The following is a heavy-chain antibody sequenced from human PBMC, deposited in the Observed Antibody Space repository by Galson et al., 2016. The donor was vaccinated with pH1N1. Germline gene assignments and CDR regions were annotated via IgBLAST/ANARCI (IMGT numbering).Heavy chain of an antibody. CDR2: IRYDGSNK. Sequence: SLRLSCAASGLTFNSYGMHWVRQAPGKGPEWVAFIRYDGSNKYYADSVKGRFTISRDNSKNMLYLQMNSLRTEDTAVYYCAKDRGYSYGRFLDYWGQGALVIVSS. D-gene: IGHD5-12*01. J-gene: IGHJ4*02. CDR3: AKDRGYSYGRFLDY. CDR1: GLTFNSYG. V-gene: IGHV3-30*02.